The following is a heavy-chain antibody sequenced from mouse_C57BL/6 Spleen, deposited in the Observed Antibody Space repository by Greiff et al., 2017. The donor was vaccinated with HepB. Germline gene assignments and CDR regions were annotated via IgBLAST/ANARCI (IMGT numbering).Heavy chain of an antibody. CDR2: IYPGSGST. CDR3: ARPIYYDYDWGFAY. V-gene: IGHV1-55*01. Sequence: VQLQQPGAELVKPGASVKMSCKASGYTFTSYWITWVKQRPGQGLEWIGDIYPGSGSTNYNEKFKSKATLTVDTSSSTAYMQLSSLTSEDSAVYYCARPIYYDYDWGFAYWGQGTLVTVSA. CDR1: GYTFTSYW. J-gene: IGHJ3*01. D-gene: IGHD2-4*01.